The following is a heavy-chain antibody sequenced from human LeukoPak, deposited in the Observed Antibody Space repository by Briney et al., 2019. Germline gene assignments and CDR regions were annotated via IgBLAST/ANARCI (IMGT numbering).Heavy chain of an antibody. V-gene: IGHV1-18*01. D-gene: IGHD3-22*01. J-gene: IGHJ4*02. Sequence: ASVKVSCKASGYIFTSYGISWVRQAPGQGLEWMGWISAYNGHTNYAQKLQGRVTMTTDTSTSTAYMELRSLRSDDTAVYYCARDGYYYDSSGYYYLDYWGQGTLVTVSS. CDR2: ISAYNGHT. CDR1: GYIFTSYG. CDR3: ARDGYYYDSSGYYYLDY.